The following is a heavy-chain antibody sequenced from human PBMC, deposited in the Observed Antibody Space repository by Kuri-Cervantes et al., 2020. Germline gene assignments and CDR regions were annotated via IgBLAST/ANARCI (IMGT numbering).Heavy chain of an antibody. Sequence: ETLSLTCAASGFTVSSNYMSWVRQAPGKGLEWVSVIYSGGSTYYADSVKGRFTISRDNSKNTLYLQMNSLRAGDTAVYYCARDSVVTYYDFWSGYPASDYYYGMDVWGQGTTVTVSS. J-gene: IGHJ6*02. V-gene: IGHV3-66*01. CDR1: GFTVSSNY. CDR3: ARDSVVTYYDFWSGYPASDYYYGMDV. D-gene: IGHD3-3*01. CDR2: IYSGGST.